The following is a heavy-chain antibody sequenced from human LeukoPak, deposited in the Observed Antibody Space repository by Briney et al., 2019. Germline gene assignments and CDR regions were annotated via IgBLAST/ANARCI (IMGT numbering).Heavy chain of an antibody. CDR3: TTAQLRITMVRGVTSYYYYGMDV. CDR1: GFTVSSNY. Sequence: GGSLRLSCAASGFTVSSNYMNWVRQAPGKGLGWVGRIKSKTDGGTTDYAAPVEGRFTISRDDSKNTLYLQMNSLKTEDTAVYYCTTAQLRITMVRGVTSYYYYGMDVWGQGTTVTVSS. V-gene: IGHV3-15*01. D-gene: IGHD3-10*01. J-gene: IGHJ6*02. CDR2: IKSKTDGGTT.